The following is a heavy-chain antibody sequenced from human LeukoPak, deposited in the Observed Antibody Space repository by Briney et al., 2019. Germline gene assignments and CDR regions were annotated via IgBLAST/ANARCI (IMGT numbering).Heavy chain of an antibody. Sequence: ASVKVSCKVSGYTLTELSMHWVQQAPGKGLEWMGGFDPEDGETIYAQKFQGRVTMTADTSTSTACMELRSLRSDDTAVYYCARYYDSSGDGSKDYYGMDVWGQGTTVTVSS. V-gene: IGHV1-24*01. D-gene: IGHD3-22*01. CDR3: ARYYDSSGDGSKDYYGMDV. CDR2: FDPEDGET. CDR1: GYTLTELS. J-gene: IGHJ6*02.